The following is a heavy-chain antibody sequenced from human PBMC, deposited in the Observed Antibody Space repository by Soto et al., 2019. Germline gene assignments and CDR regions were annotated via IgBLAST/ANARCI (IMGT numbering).Heavy chain of an antibody. CDR2: ISYDGSNK. Sequence: GGSLRLSCAASGFTFSSYGMHWVRQAPGKGLEWVAVISYDGSNKYYADSVKGRFTISRDNSKNTLYLQMNSLRAEDTAVYYCAKDTKEGGDNWNYFGFEYWGQGTLVTVSS. J-gene: IGHJ4*02. D-gene: IGHD1-7*01. CDR1: GFTFSSYG. CDR3: AKDTKEGGDNWNYFGFEY. V-gene: IGHV3-30*18.